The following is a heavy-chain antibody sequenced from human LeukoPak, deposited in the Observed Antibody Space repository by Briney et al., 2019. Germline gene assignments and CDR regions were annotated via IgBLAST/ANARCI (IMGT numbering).Heavy chain of an antibody. D-gene: IGHD3-16*01. CDR3: AREFVGGYSCLYY. CDR2: INPSGGST. Sequence: ASVKVSCKASGYTFTSYDINWVRHAPGQGLEWMGIINPSGGSTSYTQKFQGRVTMTRDTTTTTVYMELSSLRSEDTAVYYCAREFVGGYSCLYYWGQGTLVTVSS. J-gene: IGHJ4*02. V-gene: IGHV1-46*01. CDR1: GYTFTSYD.